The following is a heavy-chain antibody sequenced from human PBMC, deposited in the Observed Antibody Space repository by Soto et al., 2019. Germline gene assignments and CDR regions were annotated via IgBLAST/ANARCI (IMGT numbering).Heavy chain of an antibody. Sequence: QVQLQESGPGLVKPSQTLSLSCTVSGASISSGGHYWSWIRQHPGKGLEWIGYISHSGGTYYSPSLKSRVTISVDTSKSQFSLKLTSVTAADTAVYYCSRTYSNFDEDYYYYYGMDVWGPGTTVTVSS. V-gene: IGHV4-31*03. CDR3: SRTYSNFDEDYYYYYGMDV. J-gene: IGHJ6*02. CDR1: GASISSGGHY. D-gene: IGHD4-4*01. CDR2: ISHSGGT.